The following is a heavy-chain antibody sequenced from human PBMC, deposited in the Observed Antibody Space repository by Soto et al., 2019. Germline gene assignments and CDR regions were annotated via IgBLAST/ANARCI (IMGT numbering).Heavy chain of an antibody. Sequence: EVQLVESGGGLVQPGRSLRLSCAASGFTFDDYAMHWVRQAPGKGLEWVSGISWKSGSIGYADSVKGRFTISRDNAKNSLYLQMNSLRAEDTALYYCAKGERESGYYYYGMDVWGQGTTVTVSS. V-gene: IGHV3-9*01. D-gene: IGHD1-1*01. CDR2: ISWKSGSI. J-gene: IGHJ6*02. CDR1: GFTFDDYA. CDR3: AKGERESGYYYYGMDV.